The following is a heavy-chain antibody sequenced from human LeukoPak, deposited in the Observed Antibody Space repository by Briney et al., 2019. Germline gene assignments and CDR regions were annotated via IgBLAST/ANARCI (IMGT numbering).Heavy chain of an antibody. D-gene: IGHD5-18*01. J-gene: IGHJ4*02. CDR1: GGTFSSYA. Sequence: SVKVSCKASGGTFSSYAISWVRQAPGQGLEWMGGIIPIFGTANYAQKFQGRVTITTDESKSTAYMELSSLRSEDTAVYYCARSGYSYGDFDYWGQGTLVTVSS. CDR3: ARSGYSYGDFDY. V-gene: IGHV1-69*05. CDR2: IIPIFGTA.